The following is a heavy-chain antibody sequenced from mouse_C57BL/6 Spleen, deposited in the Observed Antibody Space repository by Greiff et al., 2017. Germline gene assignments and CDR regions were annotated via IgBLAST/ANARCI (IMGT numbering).Heavy chain of an antibody. CDR1: GYTFTSYW. J-gene: IGHJ1*03. CDR2: IDPPDSET. Sequence: QVQLQQPGAELVRPGSSVKLSCKASGYTFTSYWMHWVKQRPIQGLEWIGNIDPPDSETHYNKKFKDKATLTVDKSSSTAYMQLSSLTSENSAVYYCARMDPNGSSYVGFDVWGTGTTVTVSS. D-gene: IGHD1-1*01. CDR3: ARMDPNGSSYVGFDV. V-gene: IGHV1-52*01.